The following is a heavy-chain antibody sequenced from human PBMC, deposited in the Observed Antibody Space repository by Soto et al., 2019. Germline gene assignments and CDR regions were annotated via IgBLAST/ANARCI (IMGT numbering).Heavy chain of an antibody. CDR1: GGSVSSGSYY. D-gene: IGHD3-22*01. Sequence: PSETLSLTCTVSGGSVSSGSYYWGWIRQPPGKGLEWIGSIYYSGSTYYNPSLKSRVTISVDTSKNQFSLKLSSVTAADTAVYYCARQSRARITMIVVVITVSWFDPWGQGTLVTVSS. CDR3: ARQSRARITMIVVVITVSWFDP. J-gene: IGHJ5*02. V-gene: IGHV4-39*01. CDR2: IYYSGST.